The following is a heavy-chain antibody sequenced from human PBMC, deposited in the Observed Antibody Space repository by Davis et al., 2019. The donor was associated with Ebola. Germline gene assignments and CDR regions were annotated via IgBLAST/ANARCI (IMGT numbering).Heavy chain of an antibody. Sequence: PGGSLRLSCAASGFTFSSYAMSWVRQAPGKGLEWVSAISGSGGSTYYADSVKGRFTISRDNSKNTLYLQMNSLRAEDTAIYYSAKDKNYDFWSGYPHEAFDIWGQGTMVTVSS. CDR1: GFTFSSYA. CDR2: ISGSGGST. V-gene: IGHV3-23*01. J-gene: IGHJ3*02. CDR3: AKDKNYDFWSGYPHEAFDI. D-gene: IGHD3-3*01.